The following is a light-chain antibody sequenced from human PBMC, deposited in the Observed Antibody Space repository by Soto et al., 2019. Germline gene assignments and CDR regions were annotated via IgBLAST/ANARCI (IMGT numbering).Light chain of an antibody. CDR2: DVS. V-gene: IGKV1-5*01. Sequence: DIQMTQSPSTLSASVGDRVTITCRASQSVGGWLAWYQQKPGKAPSLLIYDVSNLQSGVPSRFSGSGSGTEFTLTISSLQPDDFATYYCQQYKSYWAFGQGTKVDIK. J-gene: IGKJ1*01. CDR3: QQYKSYWA. CDR1: QSVGGW.